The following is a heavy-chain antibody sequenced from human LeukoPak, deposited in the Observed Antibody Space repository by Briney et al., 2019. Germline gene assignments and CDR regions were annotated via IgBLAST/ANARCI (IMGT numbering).Heavy chain of an antibody. CDR3: ASTQRYCSSTSCSYYFDY. J-gene: IGHJ4*02. CDR1: GYTFTSYD. D-gene: IGHD2-2*01. CDR2: MNPNSGNT. Sequence: ASVKVSCKASGYTFTSYDINWVRQATGQGLEWMGWMNPNSGNTGYAQKFQGRVTITTDESTSTAYMELSSLRSEDTAVYYCASTQRYCSSTSCSYYFDYWGQGTLVTVSS. V-gene: IGHV1-8*01.